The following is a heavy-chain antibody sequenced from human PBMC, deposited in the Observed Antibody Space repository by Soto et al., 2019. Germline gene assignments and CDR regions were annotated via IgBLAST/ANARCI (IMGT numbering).Heavy chain of an antibody. D-gene: IGHD1-26*01. CDR1: GFSVSSYG. J-gene: IGHJ3*02. Sequence: VSLRRSSAASGFSVSSYGMSWVRQAPGKGLEWVANIKQDGSEKYYVDSVKGRFTISRDNAKNSLYLQMNSLRAEDTAVYYCASDKELPSPFSYAFDIWGQGTMVTVS. V-gene: IGHV3-7*03. CDR2: IKQDGSEK. CDR3: ASDKELPSPFSYAFDI.